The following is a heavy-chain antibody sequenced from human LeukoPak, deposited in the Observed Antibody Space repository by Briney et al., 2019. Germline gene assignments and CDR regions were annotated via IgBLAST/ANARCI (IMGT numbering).Heavy chain of an antibody. Sequence: SETLSLTCPVSGGSISAYYWSWIRQPPGKGREWIAYNYYGGTSHYSPPLKSRVTISVDTSTNQLSLKLSSVTAADTAEYYCARLSVTGGYIYGFFDYWGRGSVVTVSS. CDR1: GGSISAYY. J-gene: IGHJ4*02. V-gene: IGHV4-59*08. CDR3: ARLSVTGGYIYGFFDY. CDR2: NYYGGTS. D-gene: IGHD5-18*01.